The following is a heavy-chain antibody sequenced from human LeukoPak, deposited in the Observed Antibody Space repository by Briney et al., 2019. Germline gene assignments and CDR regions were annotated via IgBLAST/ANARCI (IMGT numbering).Heavy chain of an antibody. CDR3: ARDQGGGSHRHAFDI. D-gene: IGHD3-16*01. V-gene: IGHV1-8*01. J-gene: IGHJ3*02. Sequence: GASVKVSCKASGFTFTSYDINWVRQASGQGLEWMGWMNPNNGNTGYAQKFQGRVTMTRDTSISTAYMELRGLRSEDTAVYYCARDQGGGSHRHAFDIWGQGTMVTVSS. CDR1: GFTFTSYD. CDR2: MNPNNGNT.